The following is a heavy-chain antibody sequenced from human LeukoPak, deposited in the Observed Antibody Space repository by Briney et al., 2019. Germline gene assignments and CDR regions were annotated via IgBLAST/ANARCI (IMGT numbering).Heavy chain of an antibody. V-gene: IGHV3-30*02. D-gene: IGHD1-26*01. Sequence: GGSLRLSCAASGFTFSSYGMHWVRQAPGKGLEWVAFIRDDGSNKYYADSVKGRFTISRDNSKNTVYMEMNSLRPEDTAVYSCARIFTSAWGELGYWGQGTLVTVSS. CDR1: GFTFSSYG. CDR3: ARIFTSAWGELGY. CDR2: IRDDGSNK. J-gene: IGHJ4*02.